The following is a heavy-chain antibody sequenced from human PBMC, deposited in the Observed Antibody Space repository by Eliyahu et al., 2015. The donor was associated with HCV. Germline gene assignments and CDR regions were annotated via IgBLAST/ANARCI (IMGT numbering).Heavy chain of an antibody. J-gene: IGHJ4*02. CDR3: AKRFCAGGSCSFSDY. V-gene: IGHV3-30*02. CDR2: IRNDGGDK. Sequence: QVQLVESGGGVVQPGGSLRLSCAASGFIFRNYGMHWVRQAPGKGLEWVAFIRNDGGDKYYADSLKGRFTISRDNSKNTLYLQMNSLRAEDTAVYYCAKRFCAGGSCSFSDYWGQGTLVTVSS. D-gene: IGHD2-8*02. CDR1: GFIFRNYG.